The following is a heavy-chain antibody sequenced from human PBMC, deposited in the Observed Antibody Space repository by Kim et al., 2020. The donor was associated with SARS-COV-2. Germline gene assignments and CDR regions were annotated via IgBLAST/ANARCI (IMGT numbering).Heavy chain of an antibody. J-gene: IGHJ6*02. CDR1: GGSISSYY. V-gene: IGHV4-59*01. Sequence: SETLSLTCTVSGGSISSYYWSWIRQPPGKGLEWIGYIYYSGSTNYNPSLKSRVTISVDTSKNQFSLKLSSVTAADTAVYYCARGGAAGYCSSTSCYWDAFWGQYYYYGMDVWGQGTTVTVSS. CDR2: IYYSGST. CDR3: ARGGAAGYCSSTSCYWDAFWGQYYYYGMDV. D-gene: IGHD2-2*01.